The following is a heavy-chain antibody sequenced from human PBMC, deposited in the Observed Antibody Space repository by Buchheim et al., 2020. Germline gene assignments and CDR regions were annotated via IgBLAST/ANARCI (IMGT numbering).Heavy chain of an antibody. V-gene: IGHV4-39*01. J-gene: IGHJ1*01. CDR3: ARHGAYIVVVVAATLQYFQH. D-gene: IGHD2-15*01. Sequence: QLQLQESGPGLVKPSETLSLTCTVSGGSFSSSSYYWGWIRQPPGKGLEWIGSIYYSGSTYYNPSLKSRVTISVDTSKNQFSLKLSSVTAADTAVYYCARHGAYIVVVVAATLQYFQHWGQGTL. CDR2: IYYSGST. CDR1: GGSFSSSSYY.